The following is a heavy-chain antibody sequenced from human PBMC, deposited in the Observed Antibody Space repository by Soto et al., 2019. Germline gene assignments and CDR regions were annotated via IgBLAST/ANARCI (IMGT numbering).Heavy chain of an antibody. D-gene: IGHD2-15*01. CDR1: GGSISSTDHY. J-gene: IGHJ6*02. CDR2: IYYAGST. CDR3: ARLVFHCLRGSCDDYNFYGLDV. Sequence: SETLSLTCTVSGGSISSTDHYWGWIRQPPGKWLEWLGSIYYAGSTFHNPSLKRRATISVDTSRNQFSLRLSSVTASDTAVYYCARLVFHCLRGSCDDYNFYGLDVWGQGTTVTVYS. V-gene: IGHV4-39*01.